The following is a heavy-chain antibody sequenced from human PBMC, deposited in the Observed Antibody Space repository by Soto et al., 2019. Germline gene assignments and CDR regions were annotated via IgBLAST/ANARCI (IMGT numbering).Heavy chain of an antibody. CDR2: ISAYNGNT. D-gene: IGHD2-2*01. Sequence: QVPLVQSGAEVKKPGASVKVSCKASGYTFTSYGISWVRQAPGQGLEWMGWISAYNGNTNYAQKLQGRVTMTTDTSTSTAYMELRSLRSDDTAVYYCARPRRNIVVVPAAMPGDAFDIWGQGTMVTVSS. J-gene: IGHJ3*02. V-gene: IGHV1-18*01. CDR3: ARPRRNIVVVPAAMPGDAFDI. CDR1: GYTFTSYG.